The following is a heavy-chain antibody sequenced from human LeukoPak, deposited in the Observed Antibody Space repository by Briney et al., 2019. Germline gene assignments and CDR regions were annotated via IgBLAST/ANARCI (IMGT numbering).Heavy chain of an antibody. CDR1: GYSISSGYY. D-gene: IGHD3-10*01. J-gene: IGHJ3*02. V-gene: IGHV4-38-2*01. Sequence: SETLSLTCAVSGYSISSGYYWGWIRQPPGKGLEWIGSIYHSGSTYYNPSLKSRVTISVDTSKNQFSLKLSSVTAADTAVYYCERRLVREDAFDIWDQGTMVTVSS. CDR3: ERRLVREDAFDI. CDR2: IYHSGST.